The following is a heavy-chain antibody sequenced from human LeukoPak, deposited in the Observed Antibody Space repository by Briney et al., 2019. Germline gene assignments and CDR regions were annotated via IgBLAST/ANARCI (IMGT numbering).Heavy chain of an antibody. J-gene: IGHJ5*02. CDR2: IYYTGST. Sequence: SQTLSLTCTVSGGSISSGGSYWSWIRQHPGKGLEWIGYIYYTGSTYYNPSLKSRLTMSVDTSKNQFSLKLSSVTAADTAVYYCARQVWAEGWFDPWGQGTLVTVSS. V-gene: IGHV4-31*03. CDR3: ARQVWAEGWFDP. D-gene: IGHD7-27*01. CDR1: GGSISSGGSY.